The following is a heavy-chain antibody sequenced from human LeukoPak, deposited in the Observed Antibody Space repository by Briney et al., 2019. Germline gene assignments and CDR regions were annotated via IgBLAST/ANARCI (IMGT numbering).Heavy chain of an antibody. D-gene: IGHD6-19*01. CDR2: IYSGGST. CDR1: GFNVSRNY. CDR3: ARGGWGTYDPGNLDL. J-gene: IGHJ1*01. V-gene: IGHV3-53*01. Sequence: GGSLRLSCAASGFNVSRNYMNWDRQAPGKGLEWVSVIYSGGSTYYADSVKGRFTISRDISKNTLYLQINSLRAEDTALYYCARGGWGTYDPGNLDLWGQGTLVTVSS.